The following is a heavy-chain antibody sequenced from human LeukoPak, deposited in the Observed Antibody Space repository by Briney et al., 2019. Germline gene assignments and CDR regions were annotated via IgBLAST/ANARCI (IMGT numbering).Heavy chain of an antibody. D-gene: IGHD6-19*01. V-gene: IGHV3-7*05. J-gene: IGHJ4*02. Sequence: GGSLRLSCAASGFTFSSYWMGWVRQAPGKGLEWVANIKQDGSDMYYVDSVKGRFTISRDNTMNSLYLQMNSLRAEDTAVYYCATGGSWSVDSWGQGTLVTVSS. CDR2: IKQDGSDM. CDR3: ATGGSWSVDS. CDR1: GFTFSSYW.